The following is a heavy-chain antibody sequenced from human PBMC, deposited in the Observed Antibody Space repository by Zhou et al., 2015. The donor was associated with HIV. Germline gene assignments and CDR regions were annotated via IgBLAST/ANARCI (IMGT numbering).Heavy chain of an antibody. Sequence: VQLVQSGAEVKKPGSSVKVSCKASGGTFGSYAISWVRQAPGRGLEWMGGIIPMFSATKHTQKFQGRITITADRPANTAYLELSSLRSDDTAVYYCARGSLPYDYVWGSYRHYYYGMDVWGQGTTVTVSS. V-gene: IGHV1-69*06. D-gene: IGHD3-16*02. CDR1: GGTFGSYA. CDR3: ARGSLPYDYVWGSYRHYYYGMDV. CDR2: IIPMFSAT. J-gene: IGHJ6*02.